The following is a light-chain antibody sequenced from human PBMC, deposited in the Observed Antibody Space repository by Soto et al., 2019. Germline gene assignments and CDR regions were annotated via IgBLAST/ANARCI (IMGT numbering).Light chain of an antibody. CDR3: LLSYNGPPV. CDR1: TGAVTNGHY. V-gene: IGLV7-46*01. J-gene: IGLJ1*01. CDR2: DTT. Sequence: QAVVTQEPSLTVSPGGTVTLTCGSSTGAVTNGHYPYWFQQKPGQAPRTLIYDTTNRHSWTPARFSGSLLGGKAALTLSGAQPEDEAEYYCLLSYNGPPVFANGTKVTVL.